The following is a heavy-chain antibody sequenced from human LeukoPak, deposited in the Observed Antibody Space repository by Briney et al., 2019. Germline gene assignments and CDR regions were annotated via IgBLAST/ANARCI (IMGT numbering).Heavy chain of an antibody. Sequence: PGGSLRLSCAASGFTFSSYAMSWARQAPGKGLEWVSGISGNGGGTYYADSVKGRLTISRDNSKNTLYLQMNSLGAEDTAVYYCAKSFGYSRSWFDYWGQGTPVTVSS. D-gene: IGHD6-13*01. V-gene: IGHV3-23*01. CDR3: AKSFGYSRSWFDY. J-gene: IGHJ4*02. CDR1: GFTFSSYA. CDR2: ISGNGGGT.